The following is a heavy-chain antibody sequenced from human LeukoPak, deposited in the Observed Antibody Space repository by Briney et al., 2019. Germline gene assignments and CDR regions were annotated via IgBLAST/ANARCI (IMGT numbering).Heavy chain of an antibody. CDR3: ATDYYDSSGYYYYGMDA. D-gene: IGHD3-22*01. CDR1: GYTLTELS. CDR2: FDPEDGET. Sequence: GASVKVTCKVSGYTLTELSMHWVRQAPGKGLEWMGGFDPEDGETIYAQKFQGRVTMTEDTSTDTAYMELSSLRSEDTAVYYCATDYYDSSGYYYYGMDAWGQGTTVTVSS. V-gene: IGHV1-24*01. J-gene: IGHJ6*02.